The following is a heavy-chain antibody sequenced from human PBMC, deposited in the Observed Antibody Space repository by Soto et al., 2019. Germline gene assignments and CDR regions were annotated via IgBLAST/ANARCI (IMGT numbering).Heavy chain of an antibody. V-gene: IGHV3-73*02. CDR3: TRHPPTVILSDALDI. CDR2: IRSKANSYAT. J-gene: IGHJ3*02. CDR1: GFTFSGSA. Sequence: EVQLVESGGGLVQPGGSLKLSCAASGFTFSGSAMHCVRQASGKGLEWVGRIRSKANSYATAYAASVKGRFTISRDDSKNTAYLQMNSLKTEDTAVYYCTRHPPTVILSDALDIWGQGTMVTVSS. D-gene: IGHD4-4*01.